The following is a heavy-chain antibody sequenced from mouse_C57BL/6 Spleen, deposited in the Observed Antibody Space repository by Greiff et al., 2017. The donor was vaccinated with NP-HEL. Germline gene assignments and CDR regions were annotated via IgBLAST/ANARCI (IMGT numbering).Heavy chain of an antibody. V-gene: IGHV5-16*01. CDR2: INYDGSST. J-gene: IGHJ4*01. D-gene: IGHD4-1*01. CDR1: GFTFSDYY. Sequence: EVKLVESEGGLVQPGRSMKLSCTASGFTFSDYYMAWVRQVPEKGLEWVANINYDGSSTYYLDSLKSRFIISRDNAKNILYLQMSSLKSEDTATYYCARNWDWAMDYWGQGTSVTVSS. CDR3: ARNWDWAMDY.